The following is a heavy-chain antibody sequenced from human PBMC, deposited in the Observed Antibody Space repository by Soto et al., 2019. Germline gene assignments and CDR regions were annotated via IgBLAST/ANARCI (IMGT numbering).Heavy chain of an antibody. V-gene: IGHV3-33*01. CDR1: GFTFSSYG. D-gene: IGHD2-15*01. CDR3: ARARYCSGGSCLIDY. CDR2: IWYDGSNK. Sequence: QVQLVESGGGVVQPGRSPRLSCAASGFTFSSYGMHWVRQAPGKGLEWVAVIWYDGSNKYYADSVKGRFTISRDNSKNTLYLQMNSLRAEDTAVYYCARARYCSGGSCLIDYWGQGTLVTVSS. J-gene: IGHJ4*02.